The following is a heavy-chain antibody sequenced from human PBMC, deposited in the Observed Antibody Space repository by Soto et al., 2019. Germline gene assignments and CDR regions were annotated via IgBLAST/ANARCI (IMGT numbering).Heavy chain of an antibody. CDR2: TSAYNGTT. D-gene: IGHD2-8*01. CDR1: GYTFTSYG. V-gene: IGHV1-18*01. CDR3: ARDAGYCTNGVCHPDY. J-gene: IGHJ4*02. Sequence: ASVKVSCQASGYTFTSYGISRVRQAPGQGLEWLGGTSAYNGTTNKAQKPPGRVTMTTDTSTSTAYMELRSLRSDDTAVYYCARDAGYCTNGVCHPDYWAQGTLVTVSS.